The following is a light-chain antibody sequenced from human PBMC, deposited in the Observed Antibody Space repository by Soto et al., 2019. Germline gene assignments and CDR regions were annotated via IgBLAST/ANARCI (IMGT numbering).Light chain of an antibody. Sequence: SVLTQPASVSGSPGQSIAISCTGTSSDVGGYNYVSWYQQHPGKAPKLMIYDVSNRPSGVSNRFSGSKSGNTASLTISGLQAEDEAEYYCNSKTSSSTLYVFGTGTKLTVL. CDR3: NSKTSSSTLYV. CDR1: SSDVGGYNY. V-gene: IGLV2-14*01. J-gene: IGLJ1*01. CDR2: DVS.